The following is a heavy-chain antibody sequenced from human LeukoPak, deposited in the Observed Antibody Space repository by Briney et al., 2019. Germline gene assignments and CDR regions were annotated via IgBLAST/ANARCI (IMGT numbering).Heavy chain of an antibody. D-gene: IGHD3-3*01. CDR1: GYTFTNFG. CDR3: ARDTVRFAPSHPQRAAFDV. CDR2: ISTTNGDT. Sequence: ASVRVSCKASGYTFTNFGISWVRQAPGQGLEYMGWISTTNGDTNSALKVQGRVTMTTDASTTTATMELRNLRSDDSGVYYCARDTVRFAPSHPQRAAFDVWGQGTMVTVSS. V-gene: IGHV1-18*01. J-gene: IGHJ3*01.